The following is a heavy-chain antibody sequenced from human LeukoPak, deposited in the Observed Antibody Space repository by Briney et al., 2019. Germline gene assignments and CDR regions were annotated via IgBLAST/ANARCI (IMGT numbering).Heavy chain of an antibody. CDR2: IYWNDDK. CDR3: AHYDFWSGPVGFMVY. CDR1: GFSLSTRGVG. Sequence: SGPTLVKPTQTLTLTCTFSGFSLSTRGVGVGWIRQPPGKALEWLSLIYWNDDKRYSPSLKSRLTITKDTSKNQVVLTMTNMDPVDTATYYCAHYDFWSGPVGFMVYWGQGTLVTVSS. D-gene: IGHD3-3*01. V-gene: IGHV2-5*01. J-gene: IGHJ4*02.